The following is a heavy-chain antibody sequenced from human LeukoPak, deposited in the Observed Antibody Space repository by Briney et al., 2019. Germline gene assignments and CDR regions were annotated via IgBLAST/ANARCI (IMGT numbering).Heavy chain of an antibody. CDR2: IYTSGST. CDR1: GGSISSYY. D-gene: IGHD3-3*01. J-gene: IGHJ4*02. Sequence: SETLSLTCTVSGGSISSYYWSWIRQPAGKGLEWIGRIYTSGSTNYNPSLKSRVTMSVDTSKNQFSLKLSSVTAADTAVYYCAGEEYYDFWSGGSEFDYWGQGTLVTVSS. CDR3: AGEEYYDFWSGGSEFDY. V-gene: IGHV4-4*07.